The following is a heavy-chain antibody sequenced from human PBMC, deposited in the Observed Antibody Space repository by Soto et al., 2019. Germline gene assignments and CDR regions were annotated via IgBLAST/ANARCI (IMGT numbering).Heavy chain of an antibody. CDR3: VRARRRYDHIWESYRNFDY. D-gene: IGHD3-16*02. CDR2: ISGYNGNT. Sequence: QVQLVQSGAEVRKPGASVKVSCKASGYTFTSYGISWVRQAPGQGLEWMGWISGYNGNTNYAQSLQGRVTMTTDTSTTTAYMELGSLRSDDTAVYYCVRARRRYDHIWESYRNFDYWGQGTLVTVSS. J-gene: IGHJ4*02. CDR1: GYTFTSYG. V-gene: IGHV1-18*01.